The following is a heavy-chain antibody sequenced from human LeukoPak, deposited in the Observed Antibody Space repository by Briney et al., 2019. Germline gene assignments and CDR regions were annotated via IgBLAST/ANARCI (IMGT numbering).Heavy chain of an antibody. Sequence: PGGSPRLSCVASGFMFDRYWMSWVRQAPGKGLEWVANIKSDASEEKYLDSVMGRFKISRDNAEDSLFLKMNSLRAEDTAVYFCARQPQHEASFDYWGQGALVAVSS. CDR1: GFMFDRYW. V-gene: IGHV3-7*01. J-gene: IGHJ4*02. CDR3: ARQPQHEASFDY. CDR2: IKSDASEE.